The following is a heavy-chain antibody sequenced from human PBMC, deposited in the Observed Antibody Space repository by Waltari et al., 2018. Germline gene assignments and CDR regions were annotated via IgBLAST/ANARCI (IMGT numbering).Heavy chain of an antibody. CDR2: MYFSGTK. V-gene: IGHV4-59*11. Sequence: VQLQESGPGLVKPSETLSLRCNVSGDSIRSHFWSWIRQAPGKGLEWIGHMYFSGTKDYNPSLKSRVAISIDTSKKRFSLNLRSVTAADTAIYYCARLPRGSVIIGAFDIWGQGTQVTVSS. J-gene: IGHJ3*02. D-gene: IGHD3-22*01. CDR3: ARLPRGSVIIGAFDI. CDR1: GDSIRSHF.